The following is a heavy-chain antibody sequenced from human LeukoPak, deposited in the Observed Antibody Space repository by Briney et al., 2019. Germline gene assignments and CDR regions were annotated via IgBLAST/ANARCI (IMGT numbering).Heavy chain of an antibody. Sequence: GGSLRLSCVASGFMFSDHAFHWVRQSPDKGLEWVALIGSDGSKKYYADSVQGRFTVSRENSKNPLFLQMNTLRADDTAVYFCARQMTSTRLFDSWGQGTLVTVSS. CDR1: GFMFSDHA. V-gene: IGHV3-30*04. CDR3: ARQMTSTRLFDS. CDR2: IGSDGSKK. D-gene: IGHD5/OR15-5a*01. J-gene: IGHJ4*02.